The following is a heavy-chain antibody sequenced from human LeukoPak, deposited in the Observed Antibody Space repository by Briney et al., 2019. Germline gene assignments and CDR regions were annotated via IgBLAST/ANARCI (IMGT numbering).Heavy chain of an antibody. CDR2: INPDGSAT. D-gene: IGHD3-22*01. Sequence: GGSLRLSCVASGFSFSSFWMTWVRQAPGKEPEWVANINPDGSATFPTASVMGRFIISRDNAQNLVFLQMDSLRDEDTAIYYCAKDRPRYYYDSSGRHPTGGQGTLVTVSS. CDR1: GFSFSSFW. CDR3: AKDRPRYYYDSSGRHPT. J-gene: IGHJ4*02. V-gene: IGHV3-7*01.